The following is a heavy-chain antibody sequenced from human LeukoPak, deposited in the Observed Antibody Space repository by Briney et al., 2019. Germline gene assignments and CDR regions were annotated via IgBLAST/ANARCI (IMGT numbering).Heavy chain of an antibody. V-gene: IGHV3-23*01. D-gene: IGHD5-18*01. J-gene: IGHJ4*02. CDR3: AKQRVGGYSYGSFDY. CDR2: ISGSGGST. Sequence: GGSLRLSCAASGFTFSSYGMSWVRQAPGKGLEWVSAISGSGGSTYYADSVKGRFTISRDNSKNTLYLQMNSLRAEDTAVYYCAKQRVGGYSYGSFDYWGQGTLVTVSS. CDR1: GFTFSSYG.